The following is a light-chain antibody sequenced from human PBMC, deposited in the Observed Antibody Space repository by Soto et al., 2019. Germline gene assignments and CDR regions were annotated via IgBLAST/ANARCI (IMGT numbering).Light chain of an antibody. V-gene: IGLV2-8*01. CDR1: SSDIGAYIY. J-gene: IGLJ3*02. CDR2: EVT. CDR3: SSYAGGNNLV. Sequence: QSVLTQPPSASGSPGQSVTISCTGTSSDIGAYIYVSWYQQHPGKVPKLMIYEVTKRPSGVPDRFSGSQSGNTASLTVSGLQAEDEADYYCSSYAGGNNLVFGGGTKVTVL.